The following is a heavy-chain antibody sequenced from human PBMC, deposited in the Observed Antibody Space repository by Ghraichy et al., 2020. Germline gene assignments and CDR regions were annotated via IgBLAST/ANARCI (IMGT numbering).Heavy chain of an antibody. CDR1: GGSFSGYY. D-gene: IGHD6-19*01. J-gene: IGHJ1*01. CDR2: INHSGST. Sequence: TLSLTCAVYGGSFSGYYWSWIRQPPGKGLEWIGEINHSGSTNYNPSLKSRVTISVDTSKNQFSLKLSSVTAADTAVYYCARGSGSSGWYVLGGKTKPGAEYFQHWGQGTLVTVSS. CDR3: ARGSGSSGWYVLGGKTKPGAEYFQH. V-gene: IGHV4-34*01.